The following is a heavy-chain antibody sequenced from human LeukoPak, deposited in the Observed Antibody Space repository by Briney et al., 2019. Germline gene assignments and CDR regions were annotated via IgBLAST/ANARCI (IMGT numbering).Heavy chain of an antibody. D-gene: IGHD2-15*01. CDR2: IIPILGIA. Sequence: SVKVSCKASGGTFSSYAISWVRQAPGQGLEWMGRIIPILGIANYAQKFQGRVTITADKSTSTAYMELSSLRSEDTAVYYCARPVLACVGGGSCYVLGYWGQGTLVTVSS. J-gene: IGHJ4*02. V-gene: IGHV1-69*04. CDR3: ARPVLACVGGGSCYVLGY. CDR1: GGTFSSYA.